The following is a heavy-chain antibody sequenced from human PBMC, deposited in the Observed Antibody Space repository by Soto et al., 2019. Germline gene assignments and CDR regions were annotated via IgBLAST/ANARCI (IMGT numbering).Heavy chain of an antibody. Sequence: GGSLRLSCAASGITFSDFAMAWLRQTTGKGLEWVSTISGRGDEIYYADSVKGRFTISRDNSRSTLYLQMNSLRAEDTAVYFCAKEYYYDSSFDYWGQGVLVTVSS. V-gene: IGHV3-23*01. J-gene: IGHJ4*02. CDR1: GITFSDFA. CDR2: ISGRGDEI. D-gene: IGHD3-22*01. CDR3: AKEYYYDSSFDY.